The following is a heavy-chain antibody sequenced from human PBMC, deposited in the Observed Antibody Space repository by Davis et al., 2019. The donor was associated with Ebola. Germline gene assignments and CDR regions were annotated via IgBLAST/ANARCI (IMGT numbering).Heavy chain of an antibody. CDR3: ARDRMITSWGMDV. CDR2: ISYDGSNK. J-gene: IGHJ6*02. Sequence: GESLEISCAASGFTFSSYAMHWVRQAPGKGLEWVAVISYDGSNKYYADSVKGRFTISRDNAQNSLYLQMNSLRAEDTAVYYCARDRMITSWGMDVWGQGTTVTVSS. V-gene: IGHV3-30-3*01. D-gene: IGHD3-16*01. CDR1: GFTFSSYA.